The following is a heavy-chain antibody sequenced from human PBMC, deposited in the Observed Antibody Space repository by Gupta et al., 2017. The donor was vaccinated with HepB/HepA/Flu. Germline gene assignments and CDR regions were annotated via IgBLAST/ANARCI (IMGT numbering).Heavy chain of an antibody. J-gene: IGHJ4*02. CDR1: GFTFTSYA. CDR3: ARDLSTVAARPTVFDY. CDR2: ISATGSYV. V-gene: IGHV3-21*01. D-gene: IGHD6-6*01. Sequence: EVQLVESGGALVKPGGSLRLSCAASGFTFTSYAMNWFGQVPGKGLEWVSSISATGSYVYYADSVKGRFPISRDNANDSLYLQMNSLRAEDTAVYYCARDLSTVAARPTVFDYWGQGTLVTVSS.